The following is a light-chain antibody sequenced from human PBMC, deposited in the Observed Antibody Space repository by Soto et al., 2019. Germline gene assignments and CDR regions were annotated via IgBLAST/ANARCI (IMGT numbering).Light chain of an antibody. CDR3: QQYDGN. V-gene: IGKV1-5*01. J-gene: IGKJ3*01. CDR1: QNINNR. Sequence: TQMTQSPSTLSASVGDRVTLTCRASQNINNRLAWYQQKPGKAPKVLIYDASSLESGVPSRFSGSGSGTELTLTISSLQPDDFATYYCQQYDGNFGPGTKVDIK. CDR2: DAS.